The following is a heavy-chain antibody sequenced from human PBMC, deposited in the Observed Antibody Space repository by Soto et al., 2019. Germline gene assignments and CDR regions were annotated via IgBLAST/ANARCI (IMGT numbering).Heavy chain of an antibody. V-gene: IGHV1-8*01. J-gene: IGHJ5*02. CDR1: GYTFTSYD. CDR3: ARGPARYDIVATWEFDP. Sequence: ASVKVSCKASGYTFTSYDINWVRQATGQGLEWMGWMNPNSGNTGYAQKFQGRVTMTRNTSISTAYMELSSLRSEDTAVYYCARGPARYDIVATWEFDPWGQGTLVTVSS. CDR2: MNPNSGNT. D-gene: IGHD5-12*01.